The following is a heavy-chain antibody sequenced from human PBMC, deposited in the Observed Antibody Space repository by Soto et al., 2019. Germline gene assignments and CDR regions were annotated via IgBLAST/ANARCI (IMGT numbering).Heavy chain of an antibody. J-gene: IGHJ4*02. CDR3: ARDASGYSSSPGY. D-gene: IGHD6-6*01. CDR1: GFTFSSYA. Sequence: GGSLRLSCAASGFTFSSYAIHWVRQAPGKGLEWVAVISYDGSNKYYADSVKGRFTISRDNSKDTLYLQMNSLRAEDTAVYYCARDASGYSSSPGYWGQGTLVTVSS. V-gene: IGHV3-30-3*01. CDR2: ISYDGSNK.